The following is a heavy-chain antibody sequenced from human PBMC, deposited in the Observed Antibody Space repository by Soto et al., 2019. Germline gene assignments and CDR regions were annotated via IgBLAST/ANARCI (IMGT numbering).Heavy chain of an antibody. CDR2: IWYDGSNK. D-gene: IGHD6-13*01. CDR1: GFTFSSYG. V-gene: IGHV3-33*01. J-gene: IGHJ4*02. Sequence: QVQLVESGGGVVQPGRSLRLSCAASGFTFSSYGMHWVRQAPGKGLEWVAVIWYDGSNKYYADSVKGRFTISRDNSKNTLYLQMNSLRAEDTAVYYCARGPAEYSSSWYDEGDFDYWGQGTLVTVSS. CDR3: ARGPAEYSSSWYDEGDFDY.